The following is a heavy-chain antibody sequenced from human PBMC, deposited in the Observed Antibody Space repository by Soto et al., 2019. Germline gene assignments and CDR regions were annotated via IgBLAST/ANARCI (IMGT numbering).Heavy chain of an antibody. J-gene: IGHJ5*02. CDR1: GFTFISYA. Sequence: GGSLRLSCAASGFTFISYAMSWVLQAPWKGLEWVSTISGSGGSTYYADSVKGRFTISRDNSKNTLYLQLNSLRAEDTAVYYCAKDRTTAGTTVRFDPWGQGTLVTVSS. V-gene: IGHV3-23*01. CDR2: ISGSGGST. CDR3: AKDRTTAGTTVRFDP. D-gene: IGHD1-1*01.